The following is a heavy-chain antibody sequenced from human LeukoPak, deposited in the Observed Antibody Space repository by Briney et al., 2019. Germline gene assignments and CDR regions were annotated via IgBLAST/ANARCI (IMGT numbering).Heavy chain of an antibody. CDR3: ARSSITIFGVVTH. V-gene: IGHV3-21*01. Sequence: GGSLRLSCAASGFTFSSYSMNWVRQAPGKGLEWVSSISSSSSYIYYADSVKGRFTISRDNAKNSLYLQMNGLRAEDTAVYFCARSSITIFGVVTHWGEGTLVSVCS. CDR2: ISSSSSYI. CDR1: GFTFSSYS. J-gene: IGHJ4*02. D-gene: IGHD3-3*01.